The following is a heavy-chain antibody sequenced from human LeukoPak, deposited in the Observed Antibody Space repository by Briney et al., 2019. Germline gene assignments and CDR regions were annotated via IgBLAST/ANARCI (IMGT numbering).Heavy chain of an antibody. D-gene: IGHD3-3*01. J-gene: IGHJ2*01. V-gene: IGHV4-59*01. Sequence: SETLSLTCTVSGGSISSYYWSWIRQPPGKGLEWIGYIYYSGSTNYNPSLKSRVTISVDTSKNQFSLKLSSVTAADTAVYYCARGVLVYDVNWYFDLWGRGTLVTVSS. CDR1: GGSISSYY. CDR2: IYYSGST. CDR3: ARGVLVYDVNWYFDL.